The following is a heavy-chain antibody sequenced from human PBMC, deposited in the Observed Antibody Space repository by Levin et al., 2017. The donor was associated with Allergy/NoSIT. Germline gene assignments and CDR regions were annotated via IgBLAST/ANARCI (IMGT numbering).Heavy chain of an antibody. D-gene: IGHD3-3*01. Sequence: GESLKISCAASGFTFSSYAMSWVRQAPGKGLEWVSAISGSGGSTYYADSVKGRFTISRDNSKNTLYLQMNSLRAEDTAVYYCAKEGGSGLGSGDYWGQGTLVTVSS. CDR3: AKEGGSGLGSGDY. CDR1: GFTFSSYA. CDR2: ISGSGGST. V-gene: IGHV3-23*01. J-gene: IGHJ4*02.